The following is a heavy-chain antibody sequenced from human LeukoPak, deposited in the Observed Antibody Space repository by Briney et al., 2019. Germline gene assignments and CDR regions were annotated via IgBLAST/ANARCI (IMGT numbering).Heavy chain of an antibody. CDR2: ISYDGSNK. Sequence: GGSLRLSCAASGFTFSSYAMHWVRQAPGKGLEWVAVISYDGSNKYYADSVKGRFTISRDNSKNTLYLQMNSLRAEDTAVYYCARGGRHNWFDPWGQGTLVTVSS. V-gene: IGHV3-30-3*01. CDR3: ARGGRHNWFDP. CDR1: GFTFSSYA. D-gene: IGHD3-16*01. J-gene: IGHJ5*02.